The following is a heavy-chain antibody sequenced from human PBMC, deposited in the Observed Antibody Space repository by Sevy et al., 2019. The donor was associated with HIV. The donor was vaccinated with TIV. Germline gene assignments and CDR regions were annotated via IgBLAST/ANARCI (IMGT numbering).Heavy chain of an antibody. J-gene: IGHJ6*02. Sequence: GGSLRLSCAASGFTFSDYYMSWIRQAPGKGLEWVSYISSSSSYTNYADSVKGRFTISRDNAKNSLYLQMNSLRAEDSAVYYCARDRCSSTSCYVYYYYGMDVWGQWTTVTVSS. CDR3: ARDRCSSTSCYVYYYYGMDV. D-gene: IGHD2-2*01. V-gene: IGHV3-11*06. CDR1: GFTFSDYY. CDR2: ISSSSSYT.